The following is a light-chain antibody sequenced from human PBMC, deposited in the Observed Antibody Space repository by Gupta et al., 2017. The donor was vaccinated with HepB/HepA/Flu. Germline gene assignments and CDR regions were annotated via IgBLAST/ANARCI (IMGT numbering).Light chain of an antibody. CDR3: SAWADSLRGRWL. CDR1: SSNIGSNY. CDR2: RNN. J-gene: IGLJ3*02. Sequence: VLTQTPSASGTPGQRVTISCSGSSSNIGSNYVYWYQQLPGTHPKLLIYRNNQRPSGVPDRFPGSKSGTSASLALSGLRSEDEAEDACSAWADSLRGRWLVGGGTKMTVL. V-gene: IGLV1-47*01.